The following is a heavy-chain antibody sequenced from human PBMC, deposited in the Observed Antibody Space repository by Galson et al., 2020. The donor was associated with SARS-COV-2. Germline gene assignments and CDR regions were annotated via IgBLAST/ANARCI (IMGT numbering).Heavy chain of an antibody. CDR1: GGSFSDYH. V-gene: IGHV4-34*01. Sequence: SETLSLTCAVSGGSFSDYHWIWIRQPPGEGLEWIGEVSHNGRTYYNPSLKNRVTLSLDTSQNRLSLKFISVTAADTAVYFCASGRYCSNRFCYYEGQSALDYWGQGSRVTVSS. CDR2: VSHNGRT. D-gene: IGHD2-21*02. CDR3: ASGRYCSNRFCYYEGQSALDY. J-gene: IGHJ4*02.